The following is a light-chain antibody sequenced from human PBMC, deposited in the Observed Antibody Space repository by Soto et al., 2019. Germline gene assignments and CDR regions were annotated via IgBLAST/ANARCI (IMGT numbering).Light chain of an antibody. CDR2: DVS. CDR1: SSDVGGYNY. CDR3: CSYSSSSTYV. Sequence: QSALTQPASVSGSPGQSITISCTGTSSDVGGYNYVSWYQQHPGKAPKLMIYDVSNRPSGVSNRFSGSKSGNTASLTISGLQAEDEADYYCCSYSSSSTYVFGTGTKLHRP. J-gene: IGLJ1*01. V-gene: IGLV2-14*01.